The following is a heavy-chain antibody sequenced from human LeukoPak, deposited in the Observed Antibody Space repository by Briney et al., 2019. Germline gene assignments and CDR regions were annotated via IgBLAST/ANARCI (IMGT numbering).Heavy chain of an antibody. D-gene: IGHD1-1*01. V-gene: IGHV1-58*01. CDR3: AANTELERPEGHGFDP. CDR2: IVVGSGNT. CDR1: GFTFTSSA. Sequence: GASVKVSCKASGFTFTSSAVHWVRQARGQRLEWIGWIVVGSGNTNYAQKFQERVTITRDMSTSTAYMELSSLRSEDTAVYYCAANTELERPEGHGFDPWGQGTLVTVSS. J-gene: IGHJ5*02.